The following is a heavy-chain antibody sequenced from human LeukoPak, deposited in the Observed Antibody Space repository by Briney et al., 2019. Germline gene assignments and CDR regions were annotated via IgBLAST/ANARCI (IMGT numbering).Heavy chain of an antibody. Sequence: SETLSLTCTVSGGSISSRSYYWGWIRQPPGKGLEWIGSIYYSGSTYYNPSLKSRVTISVDTSKNQFSLKVSSVTAADTAVYYCARALYPVSDWFDPWGQGTLVTVSS. D-gene: IGHD2-2*02. CDR3: ARALYPVSDWFDP. J-gene: IGHJ5*02. CDR1: GGSISSRSYY. V-gene: IGHV4-39*07. CDR2: IYYSGST.